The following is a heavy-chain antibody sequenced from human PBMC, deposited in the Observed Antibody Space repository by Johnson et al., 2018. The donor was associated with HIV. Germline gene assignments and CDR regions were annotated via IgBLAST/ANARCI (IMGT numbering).Heavy chain of an antibody. CDR3: GRRFYDSSVFDI. D-gene: IGHD3-22*01. J-gene: IGHJ3*02. Sequence: QVQLVESGGGVVQPGTSLRLSCAASGFTFTSFAMHWVRQAPGKGLEWVAFISYDGSNKYYTDSVKGRFTISRDNSKNTLFLQMNSLRAEDRAVYYCGRRFYDSSVFDIWGQGTMVTVSS. V-gene: IGHV3-30-3*01. CDR1: GFTFTSFA. CDR2: ISYDGSNK.